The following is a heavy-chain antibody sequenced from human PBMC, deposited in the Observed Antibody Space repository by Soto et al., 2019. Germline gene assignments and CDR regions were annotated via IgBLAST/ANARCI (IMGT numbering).Heavy chain of an antibody. CDR1: GGSISSYY. J-gene: IGHJ4*02. CDR3: ARSWVDYGSGREDTDEALYWFDY. CDR2: IYYSGST. V-gene: IGHV4-59*01. D-gene: IGHD3-10*01. Sequence: TSETLSLTCTVSGGSISSYYWSWIRQPPGKGLEWIGYIYYSGSTNYNPSLKSRVTISVDTSKNQFSLKLSSVTAADTAVYYCARSWVDYGSGREDTDEALYWFDYWGQGTLVTVSS.